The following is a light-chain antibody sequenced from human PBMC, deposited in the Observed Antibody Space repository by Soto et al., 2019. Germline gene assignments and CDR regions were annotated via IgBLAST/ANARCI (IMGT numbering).Light chain of an antibody. V-gene: IGKV3-20*01. J-gene: IGKJ4*01. CDR1: QSFSSNY. CDR3: ENYGRLPPLT. Sequence: EIVWTQSPGTLSLYPGERATLSCRASQSFSSNYLAWYQLKSGQTPRLLIYGVSRRATGIPDRFSGSGSGPDFTITISRLEREDFAVYYCENYGRLPPLTFGGGTRVEMK. CDR2: GVS.